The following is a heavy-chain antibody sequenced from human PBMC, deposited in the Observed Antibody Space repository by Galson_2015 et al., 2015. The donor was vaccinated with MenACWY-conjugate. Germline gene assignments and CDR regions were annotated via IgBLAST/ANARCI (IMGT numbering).Heavy chain of an antibody. CDR1: GYTFTTYG. CDR3: ARDWYCPAGGCSDCFDP. CDR2: IGTNHGCGNYCGA. D-gene: IGHD2-8*02. J-gene: IGHJ5*02. Sequence: SVKVSCKASGYTFTTYGVSWVRQAPGQGLEGMAWIGTNHGCGNYCGANYGQRFRGRVTVTADTSTNTAYMELRSLRSDDTAVYYCARDWYCPAGGCSDCFDPWGQGTLVIVSS. V-gene: IGHV1-18*01.